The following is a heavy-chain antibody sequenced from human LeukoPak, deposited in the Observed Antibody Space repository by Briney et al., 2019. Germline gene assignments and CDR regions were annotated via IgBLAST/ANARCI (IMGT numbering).Heavy chain of an antibody. Sequence: GESLKISCKGSGYSFTSYWIGWVRQMPGKGLEWMGIIYPGDSDTRYSPSFQGQVTISADKSISTAYLQWSSLKASDTAMYYCARRDLYYYDSSGYSGRAFDIWGQGTMVTVSS. CDR1: GYSFTSYW. CDR2: IYPGDSDT. J-gene: IGHJ3*02. D-gene: IGHD3-22*01. CDR3: ARRDLYYYDSSGYSGRAFDI. V-gene: IGHV5-51*01.